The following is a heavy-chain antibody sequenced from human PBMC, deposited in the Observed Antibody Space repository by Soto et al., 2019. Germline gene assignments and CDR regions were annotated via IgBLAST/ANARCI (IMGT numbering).Heavy chain of an antibody. V-gene: IGHV1-18*01. CDR3: ARDSPDEMTIRVQDY. CDR2: ISAYNGNT. CDR1: GYTFTSYG. Sequence: GASVKVSCKASGYTFTSYGISWVRQAPGQGLEWMGWISAYNGNTNYAQKLQGRVTMTTDTSTSTAYMELRSLRSDDTAVYYCARDSPDEMTIRVQDYWGQGTLVTVSS. D-gene: IGHD4-17*01. J-gene: IGHJ4*02.